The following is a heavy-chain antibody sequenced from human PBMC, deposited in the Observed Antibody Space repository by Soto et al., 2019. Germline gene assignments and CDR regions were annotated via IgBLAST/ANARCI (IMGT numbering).Heavy chain of an antibody. CDR1: GFSLHTSGVG. J-gene: IGHJ3*01. Sequence: QITLKESGPTLVKPTQTLTLTCPFSGFSLHTSGVGVGWIRQPPGKALEWLALIYWDDDKRYSPSLNSRLTSAKDTPKSQVVLTITNMDSVDTATYCCAQCSYGDYVPLDACDPWGQGTMVSVSS. D-gene: IGHD4-17*01. CDR2: IYWDDDK. V-gene: IGHV2-5*02. CDR3: AQCSYGDYVPLDACDP.